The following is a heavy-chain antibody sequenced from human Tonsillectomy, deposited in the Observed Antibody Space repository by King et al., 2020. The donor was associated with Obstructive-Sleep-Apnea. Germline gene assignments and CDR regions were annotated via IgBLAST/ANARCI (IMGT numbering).Heavy chain of an antibody. CDR1: GDSISNYY. J-gene: IGHJ4*02. Sequence: VQLQESGPGLVKPSETLSLTCTVSGDSISNYYWSWIRQPPGKGLEWIGYMYYSGNTNYNPSLKSRVTISADTSKSQFSLRLSSVNAADTAVYYCARHRGVEDYGGYGDYFDYWGQGTLVTVSS. D-gene: IGHD5-12*01. V-gene: IGHV4-59*08. CDR2: MYYSGNT. CDR3: ARHRGVEDYGGYGDYFDY.